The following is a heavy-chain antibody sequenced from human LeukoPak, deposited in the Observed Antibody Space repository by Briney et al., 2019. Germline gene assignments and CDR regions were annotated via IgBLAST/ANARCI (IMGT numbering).Heavy chain of an antibody. J-gene: IGHJ4*02. CDR1: GFTFSSDW. V-gene: IGHV3-74*01. CDR3: ARDLTNTAMVQALEY. CDR2: INSDGSST. D-gene: IGHD5-18*01. Sequence: GGSLRVSCAASGFTFSSDWMHWVRQAPGKGLVWVSRINSDGSSTSYADSVKGRFTISRDNAKNTLYLQMNSLRAEDTAVYYCARDLTNTAMVQALEYWGQGTLVTASS.